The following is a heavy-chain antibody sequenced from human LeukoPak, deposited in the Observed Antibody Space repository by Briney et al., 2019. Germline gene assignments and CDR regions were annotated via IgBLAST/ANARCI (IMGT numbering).Heavy chain of an antibody. Sequence: SETLSLTCTVSGGSISSYYWSWIRQPPGKGLEWIGYIYYSGSTNYNPSLKSRVTISVDTSKNQFSLKLSSVTAADTAVYYCARLVDTAMVTRWFDPWGQGTLVTVSS. CDR2: IYYSGST. CDR3: ARLVDTAMVTRWFDP. D-gene: IGHD5-18*01. J-gene: IGHJ5*02. CDR1: GGSISSYY. V-gene: IGHV4-59*01.